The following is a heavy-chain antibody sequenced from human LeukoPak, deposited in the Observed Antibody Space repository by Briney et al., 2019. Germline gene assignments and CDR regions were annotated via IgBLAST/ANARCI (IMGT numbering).Heavy chain of an antibody. Sequence: GGSLRLSCAASGFTFSSYGIHWVRQAPGKGLEWVAVIWYDGSNKYYADSVKGRFTISRDNSKNTLHLQMDSLRAEDTAVYYCARGFGPYYYGMDVWGQGTTVTVSS. CDR2: IWYDGSNK. J-gene: IGHJ6*02. D-gene: IGHD3-3*01. CDR1: GFTFSSYG. CDR3: ARGFGPYYYGMDV. V-gene: IGHV3-33*01.